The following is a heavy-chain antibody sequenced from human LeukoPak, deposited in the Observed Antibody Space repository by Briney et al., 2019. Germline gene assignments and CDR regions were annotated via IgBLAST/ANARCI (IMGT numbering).Heavy chain of an antibody. CDR2: TYYRSKWYS. Sequence: SQTLSLTCSISGDSVSSNSAGWHWIRQSPSRGLEWLGKTYYRSKWYSDYAVSVKTRISINPDTSKSQFSLQLNSVTPEDTAVYYCARSHSYSFDYWGQGTLVTVSS. J-gene: IGHJ4*02. D-gene: IGHD1-26*01. CDR3: ARSHSYSFDY. V-gene: IGHV6-1*01. CDR1: GDSVSSNSAG.